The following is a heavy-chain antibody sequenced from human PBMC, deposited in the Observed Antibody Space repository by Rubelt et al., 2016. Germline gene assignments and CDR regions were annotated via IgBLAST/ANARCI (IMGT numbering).Heavy chain of an antibody. CDR1: GGSISSSTYY. V-gene: IGHV4-39*01. D-gene: IGHD6-19*01. CDR3: ASKEKYNSGWYFVF. Sequence: QLQLQESGPGLVKPSETLSLTCTVSGGSISSSTYYWGWLRQPPGKVLEWIGSISYSSSAYYNPSLKIWFTISLDTSTNQYSLKLNSVTAADTAVYYCASKEKYNSGWYFVFGGQGTLVTVSS. J-gene: IGHJ4*02. CDR2: ISYSSSA.